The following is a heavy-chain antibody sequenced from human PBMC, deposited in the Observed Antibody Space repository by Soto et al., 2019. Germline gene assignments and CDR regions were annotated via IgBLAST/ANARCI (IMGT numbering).Heavy chain of an antibody. CDR1: GGSISSYY. Sequence: SEALSLSCTVSGGSISSYYWSWIRQPPGKGLEWVGYIYYSGSTNYNPSLKSRVTISVDTSKNQFSLKLSSVTAADTAVDYCARGSGSSGWYYYYYYYMDVWGNGTTVTVSS. D-gene: IGHD6-19*01. CDR2: IYYSGST. CDR3: ARGSGSSGWYYYYYYYMDV. J-gene: IGHJ6*03. V-gene: IGHV4-59*01.